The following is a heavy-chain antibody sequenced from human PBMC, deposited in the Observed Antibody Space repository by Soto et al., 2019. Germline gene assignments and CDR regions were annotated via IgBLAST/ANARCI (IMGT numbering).Heavy chain of an antibody. CDR3: AAYSSGWENFYLDY. Sequence: QLQLQESGPGLVKPSETLSLTCTVSGGSISSSSYYWGWIRQPPGKGLEWIGSIYYSGSTYYNPSLKSRVTISVDTSKNQFSLKLSSVTAADTAVYYCAAYSSGWENFYLDYWGQGTLVTVSS. CDR1: GGSISSSSYY. V-gene: IGHV4-39*01. CDR2: IYYSGST. D-gene: IGHD6-19*01. J-gene: IGHJ4*02.